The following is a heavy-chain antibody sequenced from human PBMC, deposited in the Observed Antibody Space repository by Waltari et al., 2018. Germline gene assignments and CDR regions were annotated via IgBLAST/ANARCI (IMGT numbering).Heavy chain of an antibody. Sequence: EAQLVESGGGLVQPGGSLRLTCEASGFILSDYWMTWVRQAPGKAPEWVADIKKDGSETNFVDSVAGRFSISRDNDKNSLFLHMYSLRAEDTAIYYCARVDSSSRFRPSDLWGQGTVVTVSS. CDR3: ARVDSSSRFRPSDL. CDR2: IKKDGSET. CDR1: GFILSDYW. J-gene: IGHJ3*01. D-gene: IGHD3-22*01. V-gene: IGHV3-7*03.